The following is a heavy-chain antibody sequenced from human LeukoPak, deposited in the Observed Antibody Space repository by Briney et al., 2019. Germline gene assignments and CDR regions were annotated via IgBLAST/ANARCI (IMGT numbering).Heavy chain of an antibody. CDR1: GYTFTSYG. CDR3: ARVFYCSSTSCYLSWFDP. D-gene: IGHD2-2*01. CDR2: ISTYNGDT. Sequence: ASVKVSCKASGYTFTSYGISWVRQAPGQGLEWMGWISTYNGDTNYAQQLQGRVTMTTDTSTSTAYMELRSLRSDDTAVYYCARVFYCSSTSCYLSWFDPWGQGTLVTVSS. J-gene: IGHJ5*02. V-gene: IGHV1-18*01.